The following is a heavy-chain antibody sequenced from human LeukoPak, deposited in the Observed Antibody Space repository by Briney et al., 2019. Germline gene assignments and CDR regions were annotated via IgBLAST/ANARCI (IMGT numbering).Heavy chain of an antibody. CDR2: IFGSGGGT. CDR3: AKTIDCSSTNCFFLFDY. D-gene: IGHD2-2*01. CDR1: GFTFSSYA. J-gene: IGHJ4*02. Sequence: GGSLRLSCAASGFTFSSYAMSWVRQGPGKGLEWVSAIFGSGGGTYYADSVRGRFTISRDNSKSTLYLQMNSLRAEDTAVYYCAKTIDCSSTNCFFLFDYWGQGTLVTVSS. V-gene: IGHV3-23*01.